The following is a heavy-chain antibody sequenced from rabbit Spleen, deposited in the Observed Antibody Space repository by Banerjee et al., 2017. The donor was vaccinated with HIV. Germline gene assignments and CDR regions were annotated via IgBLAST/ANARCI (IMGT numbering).Heavy chain of an antibody. CDR1: GVSLNDKDV. V-gene: IGHV1S45*01. D-gene: IGHD1-1*01. Sequence: QQQLEESGGGLVKPGGTLTLTCTASGVSLNDKDVMCWVRQAPGKGLEWIACINIVTGKSVYASWAKGRFTISRTSSTTVTLQMTSLTAADTATYFCARNYVNAFDPWGQGTLVTVS. J-gene: IGHJ2*01. CDR2: INIVTGKS. CDR3: ARNYVNAFDP.